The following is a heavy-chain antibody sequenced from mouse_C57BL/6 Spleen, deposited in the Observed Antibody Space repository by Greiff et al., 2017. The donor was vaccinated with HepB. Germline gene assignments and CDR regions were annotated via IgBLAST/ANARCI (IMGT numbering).Heavy chain of an antibody. J-gene: IGHJ4*01. CDR3: ASIYGSRSYYAMDY. Sequence: EVQLQQSGPELVKPGASVKMSCKASGYTFTDYNMHWVKQSHGKSLEWIGYINPNNGGTSYNQKFKGKATLTVNKSSSTAYMELRSLTSEDSAVYYWASIYGSRSYYAMDYWGQGTSGTVSS. V-gene: IGHV1-22*01. D-gene: IGHD1-1*01. CDR1: GYTFTDYN. CDR2: INPNNGGT.